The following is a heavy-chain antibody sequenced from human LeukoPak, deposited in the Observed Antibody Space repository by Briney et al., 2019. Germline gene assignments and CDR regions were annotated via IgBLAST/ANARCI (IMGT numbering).Heavy chain of an antibody. D-gene: IGHD4-17*01. V-gene: IGHV1-69*13. J-gene: IGHJ4*02. Sequence: ASVKVSCKASGGTFSSYAISWVRQAPGQGLEWMGGIIPIFGTANYAQKFQGRVTITADESTSTAYMELSRLRSDDTAVYYCAREFYGDYPLFDYWGQGTLVTVSS. CDR1: GGTFSSYA. CDR3: AREFYGDYPLFDY. CDR2: IIPIFGTA.